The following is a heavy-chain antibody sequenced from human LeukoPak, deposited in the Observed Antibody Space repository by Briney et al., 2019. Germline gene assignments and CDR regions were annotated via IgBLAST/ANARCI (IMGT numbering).Heavy chain of an antibody. Sequence: GGSLRLSCAASGFSFSKYWMHWVRQTPGEGLVWVARIKEDGTYTSYADSVKGRFTISRDNARNTVFLQMNSLRAEDTAVYYCARDFDLGITPGDDFDFWGQGTLVTVSS. CDR2: IKEDGTYT. CDR3: ARDFDLGITPGDDFDF. V-gene: IGHV3-74*01. J-gene: IGHJ4*02. CDR1: GFSFSKYW. D-gene: IGHD3-9*01.